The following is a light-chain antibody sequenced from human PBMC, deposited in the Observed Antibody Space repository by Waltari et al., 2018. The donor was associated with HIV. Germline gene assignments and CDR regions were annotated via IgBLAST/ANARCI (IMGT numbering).Light chain of an antibody. J-gene: IGLJ3*02. V-gene: IGLV1-36*01. Sequence: QSVLTQPPSLSEAPRQRVTISCSGSHSNIGHNALNWYQQLPGKAPKLLIYYNDLLPSGVSDRFSGSRSGTSASLAISGLQSEDEAHYYCASWDDRLNGWVFGGGTQLTVL. CDR2: YND. CDR1: HSNIGHNA. CDR3: ASWDDRLNGWV.